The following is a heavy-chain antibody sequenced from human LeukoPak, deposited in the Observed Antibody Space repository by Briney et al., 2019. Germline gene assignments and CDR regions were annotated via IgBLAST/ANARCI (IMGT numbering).Heavy chain of an antibody. J-gene: IGHJ4*02. CDR2: ISSAGTTI. CDR3: ARVGPYSSSSFGDY. CDR1: EFTFSDYY. V-gene: IGHV3-11*01. D-gene: IGHD6-6*01. Sequence: GSLSLSCAASEFTFSDYYMSWIRQAPGKGLEWVSYISSAGTTIYYADSVKGRFTISRDSAKNSLYLQMNSLRAEDTAVYYCARVGPYSSSSFGDYWGQGTLVTVSS.